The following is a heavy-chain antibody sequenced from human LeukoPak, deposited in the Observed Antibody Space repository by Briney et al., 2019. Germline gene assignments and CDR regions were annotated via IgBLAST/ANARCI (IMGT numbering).Heavy chain of an antibody. Sequence: GGSLRLSXAASGFTVSSSYMSWVRQAPGKGVEWVSVIYSGGITYYADSVKGRFTISRDNSKNTLYLQMNSLRAEDTAIYYCASALYIGSSWPSWGQGTLVTVSS. CDR3: ASALYIGSSWPS. V-gene: IGHV3-66*02. CDR1: GFTVSSSY. J-gene: IGHJ5*02. D-gene: IGHD6-13*01. CDR2: IYSGGIT.